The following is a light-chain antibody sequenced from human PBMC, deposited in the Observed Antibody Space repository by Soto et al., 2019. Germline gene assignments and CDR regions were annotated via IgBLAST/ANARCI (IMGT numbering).Light chain of an antibody. J-gene: IGLJ1*01. CDR1: SSDVGSYNL. V-gene: IGLV2-23*02. CDR3: CSYAGSREV. CDR2: EVS. Sequence: QSALTQPASVSGSPGQSITISCTGTSSDVGSYNLVSWYQQHPGKAPKLMIYEVSKRPSGVSNRFSGSKSGNTASLTISGLQAEDGADYYCCSYAGSREVFGTGTKVTVL.